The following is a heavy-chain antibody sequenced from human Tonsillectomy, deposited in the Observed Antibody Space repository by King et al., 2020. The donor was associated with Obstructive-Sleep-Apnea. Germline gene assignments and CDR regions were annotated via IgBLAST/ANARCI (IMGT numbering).Heavy chain of an antibody. V-gene: IGHV3-21*01. CDR1: GFTFSSYS. J-gene: IGHJ4*02. Sequence: QLVESGGGLVKPGGSLRLSCAASGFTFSSYSMNWVRQAPGKGLEWVSSISSSSSYIYYADSVKGRFTISRDNAKNSLYLQMNSLGAEDTAVYYCARYGGELVPNDYWGQGTLVTVSS. CDR2: ISSSSSYI. D-gene: IGHD6-6*01. CDR3: ARYGGELVPNDY.